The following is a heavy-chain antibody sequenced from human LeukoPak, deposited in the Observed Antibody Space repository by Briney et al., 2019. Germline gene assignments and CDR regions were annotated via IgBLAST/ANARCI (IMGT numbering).Heavy chain of an antibody. CDR3: ARGGNYYDSSGYYYDPFSYYYGMDV. J-gene: IGHJ6*02. Sequence: SVKVSCKASGGTFSSYAISWVRQAPGQGLEWMGGIIPIFGTANYAQKFQGRVTMTRDTSTSTVYMELSSLRSEDTAVYYCARGGNYYDSSGYYYDPFSYYYGMDVWGQGTTVTVSS. CDR1: GGTFSSYA. V-gene: IGHV1-69*05. CDR2: IIPIFGTA. D-gene: IGHD3-22*01.